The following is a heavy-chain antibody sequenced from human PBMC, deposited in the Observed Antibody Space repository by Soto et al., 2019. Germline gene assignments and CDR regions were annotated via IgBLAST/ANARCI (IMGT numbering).Heavy chain of an antibody. J-gene: IGHJ3*02. V-gene: IGHV4-34*01. CDR1: GGSFSGYY. Sequence: QVQLQQWGAGLLKPSETLSLTCAVYGGSFSGYYWSWIRQPPGKGLEWIGEINHSGSTNYNPSLKSRFTISVDTSKNHFSLKLSSVTAADTAVYYCARTSFCGGDCYGDALDIWGQGTMVTVSS. D-gene: IGHD2-21*01. CDR2: INHSGST. CDR3: ARTSFCGGDCYGDALDI.